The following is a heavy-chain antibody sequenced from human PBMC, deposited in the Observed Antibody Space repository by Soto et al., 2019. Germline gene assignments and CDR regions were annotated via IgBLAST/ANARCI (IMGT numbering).Heavy chain of an antibody. CDR3: ERAYSGKLPRRADYYYAMDV. D-gene: IGHD2-15*01. J-gene: IGHJ6*02. CDR1: GFTFSTYD. Sequence: PCGSLRLSCAASGFTFSTYDMHWVRQATGKGLEWVSAIGAADDPYYSGSVKGRFTISRENAKSSLSLQMNSLRVGETAVYYCERAYSGKLPRRADYYYAMDVWGPGTTVNVSS. CDR2: IGAADDP. V-gene: IGHV3-13*05.